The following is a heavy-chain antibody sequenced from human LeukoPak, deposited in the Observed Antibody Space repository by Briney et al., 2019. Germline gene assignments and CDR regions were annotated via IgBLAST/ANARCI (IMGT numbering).Heavy chain of an antibody. J-gene: IGHJ4*02. CDR2: ISAYNGNT. Sequence: ASVKVSCKASGYTFTSYGISWVRQAPGQGLEWMGWISAYNGNTNYAQKLQGRVTMTTDTSTSTAYMELRSLRSDDTAVYYCARDYHYDSSGKGSFDYWGQGTLVNVSS. CDR1: GYTFTSYG. D-gene: IGHD3-22*01. V-gene: IGHV1-18*01. CDR3: ARDYHYDSSGKGSFDY.